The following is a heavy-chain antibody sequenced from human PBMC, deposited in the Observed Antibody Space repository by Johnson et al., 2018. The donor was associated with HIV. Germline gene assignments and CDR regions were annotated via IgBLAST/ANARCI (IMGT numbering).Heavy chain of an antibody. CDR2: IYDGGTT. CDR3: ARVVQYYDSSGYSTRGGDGLDI. J-gene: IGHJ3*02. Sequence: VESGGGFVQPDRSLRLSCTASTFTFDDDAMHWVRQAPGKGLEWVSFIYDGGTTYYADSVKGRFTISRDNAKNSLYLQMNSLRAEDTALYYCARVVQYYDSSGYSTRGGDGLDIWGQGTVVTVSS. V-gene: IGHV3-9*01. D-gene: IGHD3-22*01. CDR1: TFTFDDDA.